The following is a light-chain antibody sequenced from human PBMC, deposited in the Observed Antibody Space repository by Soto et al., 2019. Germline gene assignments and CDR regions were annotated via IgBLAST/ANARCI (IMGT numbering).Light chain of an antibody. Sequence: ESVLTQSPGTLSLSPGERATLSCRASQSVSSDSLAWSQLKPGQAPRLLIYGASSRATGIPDRFSGSGAGTDFTLPSSRLEPEDVAVYCCQQYDRSLPFTFGPGTKVDI. CDR2: GAS. CDR3: QQYDRSLPFT. CDR1: QSVSSDS. J-gene: IGKJ3*01. V-gene: IGKV3-20*01.